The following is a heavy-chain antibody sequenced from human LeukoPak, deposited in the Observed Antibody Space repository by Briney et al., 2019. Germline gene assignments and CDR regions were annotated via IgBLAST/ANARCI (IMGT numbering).Heavy chain of an antibody. D-gene: IGHD3-3*01. J-gene: IGHJ6*02. CDR1: GHTFTSYD. CDR3: ARAKKQILAYGMDV. V-gene: IGHV1-8*01. Sequence: ASVKVSCTASGHTFTSYDINWVRQATGQGLEWMGWMNPNSGNAGYAQKFQGRVTMTRNTSISTAYMELSSLRSEDTAVYYCARAKKQILAYGMDVWGQGTTVTVSS. CDR2: MNPNSGNA.